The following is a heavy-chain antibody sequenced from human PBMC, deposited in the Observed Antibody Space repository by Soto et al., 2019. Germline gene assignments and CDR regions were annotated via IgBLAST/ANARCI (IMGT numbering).Heavy chain of an antibody. CDR1: GGSFSKKA. CDR3: ARGASSGFEYWYFDL. D-gene: IGHD5-12*01. J-gene: IGHJ2*01. CDR2: INTKFGAT. Sequence: QVQLVQSGAELKKPGSSVKVSCEASGGSFSKKAIGWLRQAPGQGLEWMGGINTKFGATNYAPKFQGRITITADESTNTVYMTLSTLTFEDTAVYYCARGASSGFEYWYFDLWGRGTLVSVSS. V-gene: IGHV1-69*01.